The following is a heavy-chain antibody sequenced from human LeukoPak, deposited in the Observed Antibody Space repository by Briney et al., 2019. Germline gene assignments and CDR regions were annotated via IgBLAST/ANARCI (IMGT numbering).Heavy chain of an antibody. CDR1: GASISSYY. CDR2: IYTSGST. Sequence: SETLSLTCSVSGASISSYYWSWIRQPAGKGLEWIGRIYTSGSTNYNPSLKSRVTISVDTSKNQFSLKLSSVTAADTAVYYCAREGHAGWFDPWGQGTLVTVSS. CDR3: AREGHAGWFDP. V-gene: IGHV4-4*07. J-gene: IGHJ5*02.